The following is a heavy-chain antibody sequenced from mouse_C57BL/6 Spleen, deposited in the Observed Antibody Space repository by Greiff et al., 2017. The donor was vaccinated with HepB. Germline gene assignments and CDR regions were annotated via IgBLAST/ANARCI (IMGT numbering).Heavy chain of an antibody. CDR2: ISDGGSYT. CDR3: AREDYSNYRYFDV. V-gene: IGHV5-4*01. J-gene: IGHJ1*03. Sequence: EVMLVESGGGLVKPGGSLKLSCAASGFTFSSYAMSWVRQTPEKRLEWVATISDGGSYTYYPDNVKGRFTISRDNAKNNLYLQMSHLKSEDTAMYYCAREDYSNYRYFDVWGTGTTVTVSS. CDR1: GFTFSSYA. D-gene: IGHD2-5*01.